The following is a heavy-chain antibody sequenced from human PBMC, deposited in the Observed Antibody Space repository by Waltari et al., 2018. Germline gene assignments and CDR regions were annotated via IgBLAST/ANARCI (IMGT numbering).Heavy chain of an antibody. CDR3: AKGMGKAFDI. D-gene: IGHD7-27*01. CDR1: GFTFDDYA. V-gene: IGHV3-9*01. J-gene: IGHJ3*02. CDR2: ISWNRVSI. Sequence: EVQLVESGGGLVQPGRSLRLSCAAPGFTFDDYAMHWVRQAPGKGLEWVSGISWNRVSIVYGDFGKVRFTISRDNAKNSLYLQMNSLGAEDTALDYCAKGMGKAFDIWGQGTMVTVSS.